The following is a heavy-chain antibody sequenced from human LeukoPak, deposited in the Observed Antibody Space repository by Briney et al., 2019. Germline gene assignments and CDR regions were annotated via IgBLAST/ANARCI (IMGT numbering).Heavy chain of an antibody. V-gene: IGHV1-18*01. CDR1: GYTFTSYG. CDR2: ISAYNGNT. D-gene: IGHD3-22*01. J-gene: IGHJ4*02. Sequence: GASVKVSCKASGYTFTSYGISWVRQAPGQGLKWMGRISAYNGNTNYAQKLQGRVTMTTDTSTSTAYMELRSLRSDDTAVYYCARVPYYYDSSGPIGNRIDYWGQGTLVTVSS. CDR3: ARVPYYYDSSGPIGNRIDY.